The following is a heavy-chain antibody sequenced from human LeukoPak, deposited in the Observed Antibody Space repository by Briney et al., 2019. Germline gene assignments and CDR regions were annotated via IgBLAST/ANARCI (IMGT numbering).Heavy chain of an antibody. CDR2: IYYSGST. J-gene: IGHJ4*02. Sequence: SETLSLTCTVSGGSISSSSYYWGWIRQPPGKGLEWIGSIYYSGSTYYNPSLKSRATISVDTSKNQFSLKLSSVTAADTAVYYCARSRWGMIPSFDYWGQRTLVTVSS. CDR3: ARSRWGMIPSFDY. V-gene: IGHV4-39*07. D-gene: IGHD3-16*01. CDR1: GGSISSSSYY.